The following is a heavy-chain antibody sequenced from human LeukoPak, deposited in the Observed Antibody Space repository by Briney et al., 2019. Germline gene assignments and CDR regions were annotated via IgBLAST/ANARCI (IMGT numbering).Heavy chain of an antibody. CDR1: GFTFSSYW. J-gene: IGHJ3*02. Sequence: PGGSLRLSCAGSGFTFSSYWMHWVRQAPGKGVVWVSRINSDGSSTSYADSVKGRFTISRDNAKNTLYLQMNSLRAEDTAVYYCAREEQLWLKAFDIWGQGTMVTVSS. CDR3: AREEQLWLKAFDI. V-gene: IGHV3-74*01. D-gene: IGHD5-18*01. CDR2: INSDGSST.